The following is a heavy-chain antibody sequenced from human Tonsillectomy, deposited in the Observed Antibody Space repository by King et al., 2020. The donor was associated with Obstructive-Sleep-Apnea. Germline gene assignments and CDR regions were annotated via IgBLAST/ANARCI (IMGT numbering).Heavy chain of an antibody. Sequence: VQLVESGGGVVQPGRSLRLSCAASGFTFSSYTMHWVRQAPGKGLEWVAVISYDGSNKYSADSVKGRFTISRDNSKNTLYLQMNSLRVEDTAGSYCASCPEGWSGRDFDYWGQGTLVTVSS. CDR2: ISYDGSNK. CDR1: GFTFSSYT. CDR3: ASCPEGWSGRDFDY. J-gene: IGHJ4*02. D-gene: IGHD3-3*01. V-gene: IGHV3-30-3*01.